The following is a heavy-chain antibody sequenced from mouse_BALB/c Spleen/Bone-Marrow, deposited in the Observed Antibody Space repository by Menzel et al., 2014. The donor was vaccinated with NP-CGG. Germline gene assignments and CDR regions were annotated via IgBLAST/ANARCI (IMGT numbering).Heavy chain of an antibody. CDR2: IWAGGST. CDR3: FSCYRYADYAMDY. D-gene: IGHD2-14*01. CDR1: GFSLXSYG. V-gene: IGHV2-9*02. J-gene: IGHJ4*01. Sequence: VMLVESGPGLVAPSRSLSITCTVSGFSLXSYGVHWVRQPPGKGLEWLGVIWAGGSTNYISALMSRLSITKDNSKSQVFLKMNSLQTDDTAMYYCFSCYRYADYAMDYWGQGVSVTVSS.